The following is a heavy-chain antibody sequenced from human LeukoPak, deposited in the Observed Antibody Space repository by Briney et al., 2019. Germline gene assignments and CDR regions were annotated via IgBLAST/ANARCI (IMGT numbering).Heavy chain of an antibody. V-gene: IGHV3-23*01. CDR2: ITGSGGST. D-gene: IGHD5-12*01. J-gene: IGHJ5*02. CDR1: RFTFSSYA. Sequence: PGGSLRLSCAASRFTFSSYAMSWVRQAPGKGLEWVSAITGSGGSTYYADSVKGRFTISRDNSKNTLYLQMNSLRAEDTAVYYCAKVSWITPWFDPWGQGTLVTVSS. CDR3: AKVSWITPWFDP.